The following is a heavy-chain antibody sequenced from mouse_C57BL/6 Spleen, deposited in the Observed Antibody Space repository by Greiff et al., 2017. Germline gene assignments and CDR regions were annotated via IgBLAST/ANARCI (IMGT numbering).Heavy chain of an antibody. J-gene: IGHJ4*01. Sequence: QVQLQQPGAELVMPGASVKLSCKASGYTFTSYWMHWVKQRPGQGLEWIGELDPSDSSTNYNQKFKGKSTLTVDKSSTTAYMQLSSLTSEDSAVYDCARWEGPYGSSHYAMYYWGQGTSVTFS. V-gene: IGHV1-69*01. CDR2: LDPSDSST. CDR3: ARWEGPYGSSHYAMYY. D-gene: IGHD1-1*01. CDR1: GYTFTSYW.